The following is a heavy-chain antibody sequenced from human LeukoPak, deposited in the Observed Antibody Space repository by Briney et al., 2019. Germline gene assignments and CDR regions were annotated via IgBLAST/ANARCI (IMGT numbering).Heavy chain of an antibody. CDR2: INHSGST. V-gene: IGHV4-38-2*02. Sequence: RSETLSLTCIVSAYSISSGYYWSWIRQPPGKGLEWIGEINHSGSTNYNPSLKSRVTISVDTSKNQFSLKLSSVTAADTAVYYCARRIPSFKSFDIWGQGTLVTVSS. CDR3: ARRIPSFKSFDI. D-gene: IGHD2-15*01. CDR1: AYSISSGYY. J-gene: IGHJ3*02.